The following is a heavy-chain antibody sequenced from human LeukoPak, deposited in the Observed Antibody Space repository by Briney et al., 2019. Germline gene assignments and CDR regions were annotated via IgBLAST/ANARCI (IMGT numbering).Heavy chain of an antibody. CDR2: ISSSGSYI. D-gene: IGHD2-15*01. V-gene: IGHV3-21*01. Sequence: PGGSLRLSCAASGFTFSSYGMNWVRHAPGKGLEWVSSISSSGSYIYYAASVKGRFTISRDNAKNSLYLQMNSLRAEDTAVYYCARAYCSGGSCYSGDAFDIWGQGTMVTVSS. CDR1: GFTFSSYG. CDR3: ARAYCSGGSCYSGDAFDI. J-gene: IGHJ3*02.